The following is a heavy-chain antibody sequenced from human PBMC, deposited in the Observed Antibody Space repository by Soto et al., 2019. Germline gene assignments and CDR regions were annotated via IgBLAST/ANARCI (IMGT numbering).Heavy chain of an antibody. Sequence: ASVKVSCKASGGTFSSYAISWVRQAPGQGLEWMGGIIPIFGTANYAQKFQGRVTITADKSTSTAYMELSSLRSEDTAVYYCTRYICSSTSCYIGHYGMDVWGQGTTVTVSS. CDR1: GGTFSSYA. D-gene: IGHD2-2*02. J-gene: IGHJ6*02. CDR3: TRYICSSTSCYIGHYGMDV. CDR2: IIPIFGTA. V-gene: IGHV1-69*06.